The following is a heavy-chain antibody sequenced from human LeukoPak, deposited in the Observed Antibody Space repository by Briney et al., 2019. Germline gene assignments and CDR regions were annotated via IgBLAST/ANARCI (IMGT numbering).Heavy chain of an antibody. CDR1: GGTFSSYA. Sequence: SVKVSCKASGGTFSSYAFSWVRQAPGQGLEWMGGIIPILTTANYAQKFQGRVTITADESTSTVYMELSRLRSEDTAVYYCAREVEYYASGSYWGVFDYWGQGTLVTVSS. J-gene: IGHJ4*02. V-gene: IGHV1-69*13. CDR2: IIPILTTA. CDR3: AREVEYYASGSYWGVFDY. D-gene: IGHD3-10*01.